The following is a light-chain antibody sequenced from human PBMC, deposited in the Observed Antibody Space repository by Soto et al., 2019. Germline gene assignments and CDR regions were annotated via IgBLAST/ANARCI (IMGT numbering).Light chain of an antibody. J-gene: IGKJ5*01. CDR1: QSVSTY. CDR2: DAS. Sequence: EIVLTQSPATLSLSPGEIATLSCRASQSVSTYLAWYQQKPDQAPRLLIYDASNRATGIPARFSGSGSGTDFPLTISSLEPEDFAVYYCQQRSNWPPITFGQGTRLEIK. CDR3: QQRSNWPPIT. V-gene: IGKV3-11*01.